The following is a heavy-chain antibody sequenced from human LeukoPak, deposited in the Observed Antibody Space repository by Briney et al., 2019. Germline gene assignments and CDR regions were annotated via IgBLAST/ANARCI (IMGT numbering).Heavy chain of an antibody. CDR2: INSDGSRT. CDR3: AGDVESGYSYVDY. Sequence: GGSLRLSCEASGFTFSRYWMHWVRQAPGKGLVWVSRINSDGSRTTYADSVRGRFTISRDNAKNSLYLQMNSLRAEDTAVYYCAGDVESGYSYVDYWGQGTLVTVSS. J-gene: IGHJ4*02. CDR1: GFTFSRYW. V-gene: IGHV3-74*01. D-gene: IGHD5-18*01.